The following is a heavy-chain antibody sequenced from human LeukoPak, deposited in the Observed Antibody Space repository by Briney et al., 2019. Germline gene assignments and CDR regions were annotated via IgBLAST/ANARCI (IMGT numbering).Heavy chain of an antibody. CDR2: ISSSSSCS. Sequence: PGGSLRLSCAASGFTFNKYNMNWGRQAPGKGLEWVSSISSSSSCSYYADSVKGRFTISRANAKNSLYLQMNSLGAEDTAVYYCATMPPSGAHNSLDHWGQGTLVTVSS. D-gene: IGHD2-2*01. V-gene: IGHV3-21*01. CDR1: GFTFNKYN. J-gene: IGHJ4*02. CDR3: ATMPPSGAHNSLDH.